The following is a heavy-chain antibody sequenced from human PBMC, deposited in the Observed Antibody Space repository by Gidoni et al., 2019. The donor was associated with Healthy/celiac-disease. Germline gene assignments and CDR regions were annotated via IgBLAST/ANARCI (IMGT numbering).Heavy chain of an antibody. V-gene: IGHV3-48*02. J-gene: IGHJ6*03. D-gene: IGHD4-17*01. CDR2: ISSSSSTI. CDR3: ARDNGDYAFYYYYYMDV. Sequence: EVQLVESGGGVVQPGGSLRLSCAASGFTFSSYSMNGVRQAPGKGLEWGSYISSSSSTIYYADSVKGRFTISRDNAKNSLYLQMNSLRDEDTAVYYCARDNGDYAFYYYYYMDVWGKGTTVTVSS. CDR1: GFTFSSYS.